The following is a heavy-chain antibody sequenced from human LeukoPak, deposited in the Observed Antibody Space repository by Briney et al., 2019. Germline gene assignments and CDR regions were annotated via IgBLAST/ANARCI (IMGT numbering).Heavy chain of an antibody. CDR2: ISYDGSNK. Sequence: GGSLRLSRAASGFTFDNYRMSWVRQAPRKGLEWVAVISYDGSNKYYADCVKGRFTISRDNAKNTMYLQMNSLRAEDTAVYYCARVSLIGVLSFDSWGQGTLVTVSS. J-gene: IGHJ4*02. V-gene: IGHV3-30*03. CDR1: GFTFDNYR. D-gene: IGHD3-10*01. CDR3: ARVSLIGVLSFDS.